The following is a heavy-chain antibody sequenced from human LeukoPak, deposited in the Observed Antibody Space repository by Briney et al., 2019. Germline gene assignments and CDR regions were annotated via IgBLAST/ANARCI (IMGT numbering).Heavy chain of an antibody. CDR3: ATIGWGTFQH. V-gene: IGHV3-30*03. Sequence: RGSLKLSCAASGFIFSSYGMHWVRQAPGKGLEWVAVISYDGSNKNHADSVKGRFTISRDNSKITLYLQINTLRTEDTAMYYCATIGWGTFQHWGQGTLVTVSS. J-gene: IGHJ1*01. D-gene: IGHD7-27*01. CDR1: GFIFSSYG. CDR2: ISYDGSNK.